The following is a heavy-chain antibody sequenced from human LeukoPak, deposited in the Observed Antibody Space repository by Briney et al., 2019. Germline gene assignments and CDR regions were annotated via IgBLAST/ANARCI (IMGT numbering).Heavy chain of an antibody. Sequence: SVKVSCKAFGGTFSSYAISWVRRAPGQGLEWMGGIIPIFGTANYAQKFQGRVTITADESTSTAYMELSSLRSEDTAVYYCARDEGYCSSTSCYLFDYWGQGTLVTVSS. J-gene: IGHJ4*02. V-gene: IGHV1-69*13. CDR2: IIPIFGTA. CDR3: ARDEGYCSSTSCYLFDY. CDR1: GGTFSSYA. D-gene: IGHD2-2*01.